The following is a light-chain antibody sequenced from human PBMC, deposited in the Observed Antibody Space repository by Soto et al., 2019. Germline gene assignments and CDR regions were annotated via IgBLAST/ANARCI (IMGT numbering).Light chain of an antibody. V-gene: IGLV2-14*03. CDR1: RSDVGDYNY. J-gene: IGLJ3*02. CDR2: DVG. Sequence: QSVLTQPASVSGSPGQSITISCTGTRSDVGDYNYVSWYQQHPGEAPKLMLFDVGNRPSGVSNRFSGSKSGNTASLTISGLQAEDEADYYCSSYTTSSPWVFGGGTKLTVL. CDR3: SSYTTSSPWV.